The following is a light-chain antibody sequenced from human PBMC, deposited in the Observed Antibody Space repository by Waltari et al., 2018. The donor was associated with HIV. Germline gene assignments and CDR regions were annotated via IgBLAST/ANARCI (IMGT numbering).Light chain of an antibody. J-gene: IGKJ4*01. CDR2: GAT. V-gene: IGKV3-20*01. CDR3: QQYSLTPIT. Sequence: EFVLTQSPGTVSLSPGERATLSCRAGQTITNNYVAWYQQKPGQAPRLLISGATSSATDIPDRFSGGGSGTHFTLTISRLEPEDSAVYFCQQYSLTPITFGGGTKVEIK. CDR1: QTITNNY.